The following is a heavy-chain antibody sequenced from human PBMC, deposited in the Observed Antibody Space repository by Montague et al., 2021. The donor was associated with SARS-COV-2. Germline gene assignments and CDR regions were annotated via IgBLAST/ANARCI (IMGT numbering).Heavy chain of an antibody. CDR2: IDWDDDK. Sequence: PALVKPTQTLTLTCTFSGFSLSTSGMCVSWIRQPPGKALEWLALIDWDDDKYYSTSLKTRLTISKDTSKNQVVLTMTNMDPVDTATYCCARMMYDILTGYYIGFDYWGQGTLVTVSS. V-gene: IGHV2-70*01. CDR3: ARMMYDILTGYYIGFDY. CDR1: GFSLSTSGMC. J-gene: IGHJ4*02. D-gene: IGHD3-9*01.